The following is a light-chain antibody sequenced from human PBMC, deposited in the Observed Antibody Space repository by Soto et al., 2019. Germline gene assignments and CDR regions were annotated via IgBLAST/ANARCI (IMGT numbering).Light chain of an antibody. J-gene: IGKJ1*01. CDR1: QGISSY. V-gene: IGKV1D-8*01. CDR2: AAS. CDR3: QQYYSFPWT. Sequence: IQMTQSPSSLSASVGDRVTITCRASQGISSYLAWYQQKPGKAPELLIYAASTLQSGVPSRFSGSGSGTDFTLTISCLQSEDFATYYCQQYYSFPWTFGQGTKV.